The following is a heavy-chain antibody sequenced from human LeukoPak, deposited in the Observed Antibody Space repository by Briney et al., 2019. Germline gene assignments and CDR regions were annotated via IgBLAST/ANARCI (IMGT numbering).Heavy chain of an antibody. J-gene: IGHJ4*02. CDR3: AKVTYGSGTYGAFDL. CDR2: INQDGSEK. Sequence: GGSLRLSCAASGFTFSSYWMSWVRQAPGKGLGWVANINQDGSEKYYVDSVKGRFTISRDNSKNTLYLQMNSLRAEDTAIYYCAKVTYGSGTYGAFDLWGQGTLVTVSS. CDR1: GFTFSSYW. V-gene: IGHV3-7*03. D-gene: IGHD3-10*01.